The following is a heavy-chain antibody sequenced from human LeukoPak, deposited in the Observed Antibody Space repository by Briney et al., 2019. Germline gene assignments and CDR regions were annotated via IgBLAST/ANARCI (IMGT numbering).Heavy chain of an antibody. J-gene: IGHJ4*02. CDR2: IKQDGSGK. CDR1: GFTFSSYW. CDR3: ARVGLLWFGELWGDY. D-gene: IGHD3-10*01. V-gene: IGHV3-7*03. Sequence: GGSLRLSCAASGFTFSSYWMSWVRQAPGKGLEWVANIKQDGSGKYYVDSVKGRFTISRDNAKNSLYLQMNSLRAEDTAVYYCARVGLLWFGELWGDYWGQGTLVTVSS.